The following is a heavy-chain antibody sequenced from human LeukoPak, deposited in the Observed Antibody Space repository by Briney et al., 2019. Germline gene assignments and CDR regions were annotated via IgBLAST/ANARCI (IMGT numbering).Heavy chain of an antibody. CDR3: ARKAYGLDV. Sequence: PGGSLRLSCAPSGFTFSSYWMSRVRQAPGKGLEWVANIKQDGSEKYYVDSVKGRFTISRDNAKNSLYLQMNSLRAEDTAVYYCARKAYGLDVWGKGTTVTVSS. V-gene: IGHV3-7*03. J-gene: IGHJ6*04. CDR1: GFTFSSYW. CDR2: IKQDGSEK.